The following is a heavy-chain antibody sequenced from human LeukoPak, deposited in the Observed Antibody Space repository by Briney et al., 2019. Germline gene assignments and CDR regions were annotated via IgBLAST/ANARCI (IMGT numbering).Heavy chain of an antibody. V-gene: IGHV4-4*07. CDR1: GGSISSYY. D-gene: IGHD3-10*01. J-gene: IGHJ4*02. CDR2: IYASEST. Sequence: SETLSLTCTVSGGSISSYYWTWIRQPAGKGLEWIGRIYASESTNYNPSLKSRVTMSVDTSKNQFSLKLSSVTDADTAVYYCARVASGNYLYFDYWGQGTLVTVSS. CDR3: ARVASGNYLYFDY.